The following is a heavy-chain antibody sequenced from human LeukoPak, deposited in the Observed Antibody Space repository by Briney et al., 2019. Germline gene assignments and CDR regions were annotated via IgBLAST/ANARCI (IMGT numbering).Heavy chain of an antibody. CDR1: GFTFSDYY. Sequence: GGSLRLSCAASGFTFSDYYMSWIRQAPGKGLEWISYIGSSGSAIYYADSVKGRFTISRDNSKNTLYLQMNSLRAEDTAVYYCARDRVTMVRGVIINPLGYWGQGTLVTVSS. J-gene: IGHJ4*02. CDR3: ARDRVTMVRGVIINPLGY. V-gene: IGHV3-11*04. CDR2: IGSSGSAI. D-gene: IGHD3-10*01.